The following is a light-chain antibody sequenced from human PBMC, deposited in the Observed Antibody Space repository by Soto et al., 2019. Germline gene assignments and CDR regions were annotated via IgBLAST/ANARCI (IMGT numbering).Light chain of an antibody. V-gene: IGKV3-20*01. J-gene: IGKJ1*01. CDR2: GAS. CDR3: QQYGSLWT. CDR1: QSVSSSY. Sequence: EIVLTQSPGTLSLSPGERVTLSCRASQSVSSSYLAWYQQKPGQAPRLLIYGASSRATGIPDRFSGSGSGTDFTLTISRLEPEDFAVYYCQQYGSLWTFGQGTKVEIK.